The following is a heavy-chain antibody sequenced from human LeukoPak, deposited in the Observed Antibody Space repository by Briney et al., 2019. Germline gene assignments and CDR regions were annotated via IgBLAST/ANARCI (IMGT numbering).Heavy chain of an antibody. J-gene: IGHJ4*02. D-gene: IGHD7-27*01. CDR3: VKLTGDRKYYFDY. V-gene: IGHV3-64D*06. Sequence: GGSLRLSCSASGLTFSSYAMHWVRQAPGKGLEYVSAISSNGGSTYYADSVKGRFTISRDNSKNTLYLQMSSLRAEDTAVYYCVKLTGDRKYYFDYWGQGTLVTVSS. CDR1: GLTFSSYA. CDR2: ISSNGGST.